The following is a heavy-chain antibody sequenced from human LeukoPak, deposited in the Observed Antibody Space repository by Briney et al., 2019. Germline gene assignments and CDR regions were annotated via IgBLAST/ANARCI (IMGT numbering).Heavy chain of an antibody. CDR3: ARRYCSGGSCYGPFDY. Sequence: GESLKISCKGSGYSFTNYWIGWVRQMPGKGLEWMGIIYPGDSDTRYSPSFQGQVTISADKSISTAYLQWSSLKASDTAMYYCARRYCSGGSCYGPFDYWGQGTLVTVSS. CDR1: GYSFTNYW. V-gene: IGHV5-51*01. J-gene: IGHJ4*02. CDR2: IYPGDSDT. D-gene: IGHD2-15*01.